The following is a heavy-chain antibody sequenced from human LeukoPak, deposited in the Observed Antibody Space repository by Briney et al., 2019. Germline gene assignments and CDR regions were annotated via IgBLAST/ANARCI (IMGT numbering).Heavy chain of an antibody. CDR3: AIDPNWGTHS. CDR1: GFTFSTYT. J-gene: IGHJ4*02. D-gene: IGHD7-27*01. CDR2: IGNNGGGI. Sequence: VGSLRLSCAASGFTFSTYTMYWVRHSPGQRLEWVSIIGNNGGGIHYADYVRGRFTISRENSKNALYLQMNSLRVEDTAVYYCAIDPNWGTHSWGEGVLVTVSS. V-gene: IGHV3-23*01.